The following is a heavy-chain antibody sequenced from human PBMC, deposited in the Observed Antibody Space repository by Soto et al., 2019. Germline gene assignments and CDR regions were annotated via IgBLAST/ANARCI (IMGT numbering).Heavy chain of an antibody. CDR2: ISSSSSTI. CDR3: AREGVYYYYGMDV. V-gene: IGHV3-48*02. J-gene: IGHJ6*02. D-gene: IGHD3-16*01. CDR1: GFTFSSYS. Sequence: EVQLVESGGGLVQPGGSLRLSCAASGFTFSSYSMTWVRQAPGKGLEWVSYISSSSSTIYYADSVKGRVTISRDNAKNSLYLQMNSLRDEYTAVYYCAREGVYYYYGMDVWGQGTTVTVSS.